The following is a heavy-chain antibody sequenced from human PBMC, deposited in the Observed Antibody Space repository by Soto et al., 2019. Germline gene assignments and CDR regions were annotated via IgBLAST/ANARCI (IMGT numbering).Heavy chain of an antibody. D-gene: IGHD3-3*01. CDR1: GVSFTGYY. V-gene: IGHV4-34*01. CDR3: ATSYYHFWSAYCLAYFDP. J-gene: IGHJ4*02. Sequence: QVHLQQWGAGLLKPSETLSLTCAVYGVSFTGYYWSWIRQPPGKCLEWIGEINHSGSTDYNPSLKSRVTISVDTYKKHFSLKLSAVTAADTAVYYCATSYYHFWSAYCLAYFDPWGQGTLVTVSS. CDR2: INHSGST.